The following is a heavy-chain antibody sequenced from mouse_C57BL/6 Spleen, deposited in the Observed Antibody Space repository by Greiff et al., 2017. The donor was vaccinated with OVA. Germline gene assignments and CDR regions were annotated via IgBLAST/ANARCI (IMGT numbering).Heavy chain of an antibody. Sequence: EVKLVESGGGLVKPGGSLKLSCAASGFTFSDYGMHWVRQAPEKGLEWVAYISSGSSTIYYADTVKGRFTISRDNAKNTLFLQKTSLRSEDTAMYYCARGPLGPFDYWGQGTTLTVSS. V-gene: IGHV5-17*01. D-gene: IGHD4-1*01. CDR3: ARGPLGPFDY. J-gene: IGHJ2*01. CDR2: ISSGSSTI. CDR1: GFTFSDYG.